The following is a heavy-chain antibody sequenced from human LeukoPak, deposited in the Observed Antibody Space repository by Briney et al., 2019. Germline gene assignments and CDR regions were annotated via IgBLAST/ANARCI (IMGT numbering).Heavy chain of an antibody. D-gene: IGHD2-15*01. Sequence: ASVKVSCKASGYTFTSYGISWVRQAPGQGLEWMGWISAYNGNTNYAQKLQGRVTMTTDTSTSTAYMELRSLRSDDTAVYYCARVSRDCSGGSCHSSLPMDVWGKGTTVTISS. V-gene: IGHV1-18*01. CDR1: GYTFTSYG. CDR3: ARVSRDCSGGSCHSSLPMDV. CDR2: ISAYNGNT. J-gene: IGHJ6*03.